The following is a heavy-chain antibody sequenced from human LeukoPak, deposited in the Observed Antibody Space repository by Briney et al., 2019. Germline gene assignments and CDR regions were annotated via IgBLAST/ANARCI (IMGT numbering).Heavy chain of an antibody. CDR3: ARGHPYYDYVWGSYRYYFDY. CDR1: GYTFTSYG. J-gene: IGHJ4*02. Sequence: ASVKVSCKASGYTFTSYGISWVRQAPGQGLEWMGWISAYNGNTNYAQKLQGRVTMNTDTFTSTAYMELRSLRSDDTAVYYCARGHPYYDYVWGSYRYYFDYWGQGTLVTVSS. D-gene: IGHD3-16*02. CDR2: ISAYNGNT. V-gene: IGHV1-18*01.